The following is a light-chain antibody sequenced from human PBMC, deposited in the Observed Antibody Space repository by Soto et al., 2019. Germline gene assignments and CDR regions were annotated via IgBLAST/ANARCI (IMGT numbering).Light chain of an antibody. CDR1: QSVSSSY. Sequence: DIVLTQSPGTLSLSPGERATLYCRASQSVSSSYFAWYQQKPGQAPRLLIYGASSRATGIPDRFSGSGSGTAVTLNISRLEPEDFAVYYFQQCGSSGYTCGQGTKLEIK. J-gene: IGKJ2*01. CDR3: QQCGSSGYT. CDR2: GAS. V-gene: IGKV3-20*01.